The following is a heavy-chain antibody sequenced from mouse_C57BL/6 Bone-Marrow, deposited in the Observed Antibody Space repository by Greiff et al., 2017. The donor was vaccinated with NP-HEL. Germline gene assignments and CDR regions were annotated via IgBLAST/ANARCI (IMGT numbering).Heavy chain of an antibody. CDR3: AREGLYGNYPAWFAY. CDR2: IYPRSGNT. D-gene: IGHD2-1*01. Sequence: VQLQQSGAELARPGASVKLSCKASGYTFTSYGISWVKQRTGQGLEWIGEIYPRSGNTYYNEKFKGKATLTADKSSSTAYMELRSLTSEDSAVYFCAREGLYGNYPAWFAYWGQGTLVTVSA. J-gene: IGHJ3*01. CDR1: GYTFTSYG. V-gene: IGHV1-81*01.